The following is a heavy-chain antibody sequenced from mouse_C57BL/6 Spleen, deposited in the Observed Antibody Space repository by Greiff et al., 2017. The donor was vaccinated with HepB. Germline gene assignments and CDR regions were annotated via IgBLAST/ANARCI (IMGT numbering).Heavy chain of an antibody. J-gene: IGHJ3*01. CDR1: GYSITSGYD. Sequence: EVQRVESGPGMVKPSQSLSLTCTVTGYSITSGYDWHWIRHFPGNKLEWMGYISYSGSTNYNPSLKSRISITHDTSKNHFFLKLNSVTTEDTATYYCARGGDYDRAAWFAYWGQGTLVTVSA. CDR3: ARGGDYDRAAWFAY. CDR2: ISYSGST. V-gene: IGHV3-1*01. D-gene: IGHD2-4*01.